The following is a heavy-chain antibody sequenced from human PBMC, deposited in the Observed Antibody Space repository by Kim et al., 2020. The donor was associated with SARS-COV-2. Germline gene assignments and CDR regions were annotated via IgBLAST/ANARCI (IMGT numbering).Heavy chain of an antibody. Sequence: SETLSLTCTVSGGSISSYYWNWIRQPPGKGLEWIGYIYYSGSTNFNPSLKSRVTISVDTSKNQFSLKLSSVTAADTAVYYCARASTIYGSGSYYNWFDPWGQGTLVTVSS. CDR3: ARASTIYGSGSYYNWFDP. J-gene: IGHJ5*02. CDR1: GGSISSYY. V-gene: IGHV4-59*01. CDR2: IYYSGST. D-gene: IGHD3-10*01.